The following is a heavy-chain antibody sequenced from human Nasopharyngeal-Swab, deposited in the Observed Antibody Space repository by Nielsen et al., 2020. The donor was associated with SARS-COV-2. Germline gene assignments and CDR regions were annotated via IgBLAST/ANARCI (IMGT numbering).Heavy chain of an antibody. CDR3: ARGHPPGRTYYDFWSGLHY. CDR1: GGSISSGGYY. Sequence: SETLSLTCTVSGGSISSGGYYWSWIRQHSGKGLEWIGYIYYSGSTYYNPSLKSRVTISVDTSKNQFSLKLSPVTAADTAVYYCARGHPPGRTYYDFWSGLHYWGQGTLVTVSS. V-gene: IGHV4-31*03. D-gene: IGHD3-3*01. CDR2: IYYSGST. J-gene: IGHJ4*02.